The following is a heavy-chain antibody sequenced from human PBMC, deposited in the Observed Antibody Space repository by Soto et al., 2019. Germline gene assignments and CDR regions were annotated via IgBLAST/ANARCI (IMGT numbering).Heavy chain of an antibody. CDR2: TYHSGTT. V-gene: IGHV4-4*02. Sequence: QVQLEEAGEGLVQTSGTLSLTCAVSGDSINNSHWWRWVRQTPGNGLEWIGETYHSGTTNYNPSLKARVTLSIDKSKNQFSLKMNSVTAADTAVYYCAREVNSSPARGPNWFDPWGQGTLVTVSS. CDR3: AREVNSSPARGPNWFDP. CDR1: GDSINNSHW. D-gene: IGHD6-13*01. J-gene: IGHJ5*02.